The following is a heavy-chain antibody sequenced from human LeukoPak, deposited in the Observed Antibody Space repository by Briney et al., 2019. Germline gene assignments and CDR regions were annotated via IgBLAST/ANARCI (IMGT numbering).Heavy chain of an antibody. CDR3: ARDSILGGGGNPFDY. J-gene: IGHJ4*02. Sequence: ASVNVSCKASGYTFTSYGISWVRQAPGQGLAWMGWISAYNGNTNYAQKLQGRVTMTTDTSTSTAYMELRSLRSDDTAVYYCARDSILGGGGNPFDYWGQGTLVTVSS. CDR2: ISAYNGNT. CDR1: GYTFTSYG. V-gene: IGHV1-18*01. D-gene: IGHD3-3*02.